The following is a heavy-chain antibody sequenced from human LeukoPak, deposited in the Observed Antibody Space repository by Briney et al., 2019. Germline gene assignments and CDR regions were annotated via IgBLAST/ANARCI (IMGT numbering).Heavy chain of an antibody. Sequence: PSETLSLTCTVSGGSISSYSWNWIRQPAGKGLEWIGRLYTRGSTTYNPSLKSRVTMSVDTSKKHFSLKLSSVTAADTALYYCARDRGITGTTEFDPWGQGTLVIVSS. CDR3: ARDRGITGTTEFDP. D-gene: IGHD1-7*01. V-gene: IGHV4-4*07. J-gene: IGHJ5*01. CDR2: LYTRGST. CDR1: GGSISSYS.